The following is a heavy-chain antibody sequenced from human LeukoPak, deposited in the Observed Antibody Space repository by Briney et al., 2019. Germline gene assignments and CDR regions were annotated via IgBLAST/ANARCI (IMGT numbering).Heavy chain of an antibody. J-gene: IGHJ3*02. CDR1: GFTFSSYA. V-gene: IGHV3-64D*06. Sequence: GGSLRLSCSASGFTFSSYAMHWVRQAPGKGLEYVSGISINGGSTDYADSVKGRFTISRDNSKNTVYLQMSSLRAEDTAVYYCVKESRVVPGVIMDAFDMWGQGTMVTVSS. CDR3: VKESRVVPGVIMDAFDM. D-gene: IGHD3-10*01. CDR2: ISINGGST.